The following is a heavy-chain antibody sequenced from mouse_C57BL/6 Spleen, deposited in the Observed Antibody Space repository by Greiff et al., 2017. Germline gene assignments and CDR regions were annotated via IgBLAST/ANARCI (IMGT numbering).Heavy chain of an antibody. V-gene: IGHV1-74*01. CDR2: IHPSDSDT. D-gene: IGHD4-1*01. Sequence: QVQLQQPGAELVKPGASVKVSCKASGYTFTSYWMHWVKQRPGQGLEWIGRIHPSDSDTNSTQKFKGKATLTVDKSSIPAYMQLSSLTSDDSAVYDCAILGRAMDYWGQGTSVTVSS. J-gene: IGHJ4*01. CDR3: AILGRAMDY. CDR1: GYTFTSYW.